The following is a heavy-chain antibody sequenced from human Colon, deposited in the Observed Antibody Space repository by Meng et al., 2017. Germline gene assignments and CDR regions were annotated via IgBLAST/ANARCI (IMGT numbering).Heavy chain of an antibody. J-gene: IGHJ4*02. Sequence: GWQREVAQGLGKPSGTLSLTGAVSGTSISRSNGWTWVRPAPGKGLEWIGEIYHIGSTNYNPSLKSRVTILVDESKNEFSLKLTSVTAADTAVYYCARENDSGNSYDHWGRGTLVTVSS. CDR1: GTSISRSNG. V-gene: IGHV4-4*02. CDR3: ARENDSGNSYDH. CDR2: IYHIGST. D-gene: IGHD3-10*01.